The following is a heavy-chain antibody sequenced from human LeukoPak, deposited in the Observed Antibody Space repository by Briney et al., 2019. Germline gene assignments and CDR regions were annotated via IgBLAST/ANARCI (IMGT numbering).Heavy chain of an antibody. CDR3: ASSLTGYYKGAPKFDY. V-gene: IGHV3-7*01. CDR2: IEEDGDTT. Sequence: GGSLRLSCAASGFTFSSYWMSWVRQAPGKGLEWVADIEEDGDTTYYVDSVKGRFTISRDNTNNSLYLLMNSLRDEDTAVYYCASSLTGYYKGAPKFDYWGQGTLVTVSS. CDR1: GFTFSSYW. D-gene: IGHD3-9*01. J-gene: IGHJ4*02.